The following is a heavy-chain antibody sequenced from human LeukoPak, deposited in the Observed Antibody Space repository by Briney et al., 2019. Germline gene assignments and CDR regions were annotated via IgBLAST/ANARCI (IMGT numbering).Heavy chain of an antibody. CDR2: IYTSGST. D-gene: IGHD3-10*01. J-gene: IGHJ3*02. CDR1: GGSFSRYC. CDR3: ARDGYYYGNAFDI. V-gene: IGHV4-4*07. Sequence: SETLSLTCSVSGGSFSRYCWSWIRQPAGKGLEWIGRIYTSGSTNYNPSLKSRVTISVDTSKNQFSLKLSSVTAADTAVYYCARDGYYYGNAFDIWGQGTMVTVSS.